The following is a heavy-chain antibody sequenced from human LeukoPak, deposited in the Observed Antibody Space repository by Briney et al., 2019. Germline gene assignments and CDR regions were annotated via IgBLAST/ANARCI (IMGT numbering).Heavy chain of an antibody. V-gene: IGHV6-1*01. CDR3: ARRLTQYDCFDP. Sequence: SQTLSLTCAISGDSVSSNSVTWNWIRQSPSRGLEWLGRTYYRSTWYNDYAVSVRGRITVNPDTSKNQFSLHLNSVTPKDTAVYYCARRLTQYDCFDPWGQGILVTVSS. CDR2: TYYRSTWYN. D-gene: IGHD2-2*01. CDR1: GDSVSSNSVT. J-gene: IGHJ5*02.